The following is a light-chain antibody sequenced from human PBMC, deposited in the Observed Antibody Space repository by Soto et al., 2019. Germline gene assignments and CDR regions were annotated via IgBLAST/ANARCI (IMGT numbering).Light chain of an antibody. V-gene: IGKV3-11*01. J-gene: IGKJ5*01. CDR3: QQRSNWPIT. CDR2: DAS. CDR1: QSVSSY. Sequence: EIVLTQSPATLSLSPGERATLSCRTSQSVSSYFAWYQQKPGRAPRLLIYDASKRATGIPARFIGSGSGTDFTLTISSLGPENFAVYYCQQRSNWPITFGQGTRLEIK.